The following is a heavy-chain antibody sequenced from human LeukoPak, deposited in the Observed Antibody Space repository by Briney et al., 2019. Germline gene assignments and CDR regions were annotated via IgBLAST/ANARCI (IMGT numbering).Heavy chain of an antibody. V-gene: IGHV5-51*01. D-gene: IGHD2-2*01. J-gene: IGHJ6*03. CDR3: ARYKGSRTEYYYMDV. CDR1: GYSFTSYW. Sequence: GESLKISCKGSGYSFTSYWIGWVRQMPGKGLEWMGIIYPGDSDTRYSPSFQCQVTISADKSISTAYLQWSSLKASDTAMYYCARYKGSRTEYYYMDVWGKGTTVTISS. CDR2: IYPGDSDT.